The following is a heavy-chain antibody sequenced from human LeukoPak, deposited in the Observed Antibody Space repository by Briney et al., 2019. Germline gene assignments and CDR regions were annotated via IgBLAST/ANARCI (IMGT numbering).Heavy chain of an antibody. CDR1: GGSISSYY. CDR3: ARTARTIFGVVITYFDY. Sequence: SETLSLTCTVSGGSISSYYWSWIRQPPGKGLEWIGYIYYSGSTNYNPSLKSRATISVDTSKNQFSLKLSSVTAADTAVYYCARTARTIFGVVITYFDYWGQGTLVTVSS. V-gene: IGHV4-59*01. CDR2: IYYSGST. J-gene: IGHJ4*02. D-gene: IGHD3-3*01.